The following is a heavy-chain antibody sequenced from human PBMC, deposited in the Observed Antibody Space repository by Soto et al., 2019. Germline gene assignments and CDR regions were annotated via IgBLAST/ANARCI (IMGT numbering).Heavy chain of an antibody. J-gene: IGHJ4*02. CDR2: IKTKSDGATT. CDR3: TALTGTTMALDY. CDR1: GFTFSNAW. Sequence: GGSLRLSCAASGFTFSNAWMNWVRQAPGKGLEWVGRIKTKSDGATTDYAAPVKGRFTISRDDSRNTLYLQMNSLKAEDIAVYYCTALTGTTMALDYWGQGTLVTVSS. V-gene: IGHV3-15*01. D-gene: IGHD1-7*01.